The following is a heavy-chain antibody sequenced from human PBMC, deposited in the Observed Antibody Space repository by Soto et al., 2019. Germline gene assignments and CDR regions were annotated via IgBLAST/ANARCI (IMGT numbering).Heavy chain of an antibody. J-gene: IGHJ4*02. Sequence: QVQLVQSGAEVKKPGSSVKVSCEASGGTFSMYAISWVRQAPGQGLEWMGGIIPMYGTSNYAQKFQGRVTMTADESTSTAYMELNSLRSEDTAVYYCATREYCGDDCYSAFDYWGQGTLVTVSP. CDR2: IIPMYGTS. V-gene: IGHV1-69*01. D-gene: IGHD2-21*02. CDR3: ATREYCGDDCYSAFDY. CDR1: GGTFSMYA.